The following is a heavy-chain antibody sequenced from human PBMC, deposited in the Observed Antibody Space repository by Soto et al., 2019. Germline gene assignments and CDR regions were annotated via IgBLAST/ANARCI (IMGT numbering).Heavy chain of an antibody. CDR3: AKDPVPTYYYDSSGYLHY. CDR2: IISSTI. J-gene: IGHJ4*02. D-gene: IGHD3-22*01. CDR1: GFTFSSYS. V-gene: IGHV3-48*01. Sequence: PGGSLRLSCAASGFTFSSYSLNWVRQAPGKELEWVSYIISSTIYYADSVKGRFTISRDNAKNSLYLQMNSLRAEDTAVYYCAKDPVPTYYYDSSGYLHYWGQGTLVTVSS.